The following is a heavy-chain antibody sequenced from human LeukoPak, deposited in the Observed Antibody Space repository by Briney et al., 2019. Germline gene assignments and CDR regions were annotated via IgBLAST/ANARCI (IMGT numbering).Heavy chain of an antibody. V-gene: IGHV3-23*01. CDR2: ISGSGGTT. CDR1: GFNFRAYA. CDR3: ARDGVPAATRRYFDL. D-gene: IGHD2-2*01. Sequence: GGSLRLSCAASGFNFRAYAMTWVRQAPGKGLDWVSGISGSGGTTYYADSVKGRFTISRDNSKNTLYLQMNSLRAEDTAVYYCARDGVPAATRRYFDLWGRGTLVTVSS. J-gene: IGHJ2*01.